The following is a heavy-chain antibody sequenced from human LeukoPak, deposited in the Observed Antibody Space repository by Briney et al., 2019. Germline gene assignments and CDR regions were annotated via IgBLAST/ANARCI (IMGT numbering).Heavy chain of an antibody. CDR1: GYTLTELS. Sequence: ASVKVSCKVSGYTLTELSVHWVRQAPGKGLEWMGGFDPEDGETIYAQKFQGRVTMTEDTSTDTAYMELSSLRSEDTAVYYCVTLRLHYYYYMDVWGKGTTVTVSS. CDR2: FDPEDGET. V-gene: IGHV1-24*01. CDR3: VTLRLHYYYYMDV. J-gene: IGHJ6*03.